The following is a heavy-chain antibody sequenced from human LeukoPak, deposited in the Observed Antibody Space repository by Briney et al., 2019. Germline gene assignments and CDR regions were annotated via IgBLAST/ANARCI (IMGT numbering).Heavy chain of an antibody. CDR3: ARGNHRGVLRFLEWVPPAY. J-gene: IGHJ4*02. Sequence: TSETLSLTCTVSGGSISSYYWSWIRQPPGKGLEWIGYIYYSGSTNYNPSLKSRVTISVDTSKNQFSLKLSSVTAADTAVYYCARGNHRGVLRFLEWVPPAYWGQGTLVTVSS. CDR2: IYYSGST. D-gene: IGHD3-3*01. V-gene: IGHV4-59*01. CDR1: GGSISSYY.